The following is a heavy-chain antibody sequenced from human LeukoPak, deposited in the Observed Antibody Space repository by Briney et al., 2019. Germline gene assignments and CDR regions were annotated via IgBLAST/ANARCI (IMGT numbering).Heavy chain of an antibody. J-gene: IGHJ6*02. D-gene: IGHD3-3*01. V-gene: IGHV3-23*01. CDR3: SEDRSGYDGMGV. CDR1: GFTFSSYA. CDR2: ISGSGGST. Sequence: GGSLRLSCAASGFTFSSYAMSWVRQAPGKGLEWVSAISGSGGSTYYADSVKGRFTISRDNSKNTLYLQMNSLRAEDTAVYYCSEDRSGYDGMGVLGQGTTVTVSS.